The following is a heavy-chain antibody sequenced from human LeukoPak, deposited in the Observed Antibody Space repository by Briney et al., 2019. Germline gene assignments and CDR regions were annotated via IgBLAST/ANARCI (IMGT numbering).Heavy chain of an antibody. V-gene: IGHV3-23*01. D-gene: IGHD6-19*01. Sequence: GGSLRLSCAASGLAFSTHVMDWVRQVPGRGLEWVSGINGRGDSRHYADSVRGRFTISRDNSKNTLQLQMNSLRVEDTAVYYCVKETNSGWYDYWGQGKVVSVSS. J-gene: IGHJ4*02. CDR3: VKETNSGWYDY. CDR1: GLAFSTHV. CDR2: INGRGDSR.